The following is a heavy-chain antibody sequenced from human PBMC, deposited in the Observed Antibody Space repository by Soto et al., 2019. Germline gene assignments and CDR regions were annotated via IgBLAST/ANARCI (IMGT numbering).Heavy chain of an antibody. Sequence: EVQLVESGGGLVKPGGSLRLSCAASGFTFSSYSMNWVRQAPGKGLEWVSSISSSSSYIYYADSVKGRFTISRDNAKNSLYLQMNSLRAEDTAVYYCARQEAAAGTSLPDYWGQGTLVTVSS. D-gene: IGHD6-13*01. CDR1: GFTFSSYS. V-gene: IGHV3-21*01. CDR2: ISSSSSYI. CDR3: ARQEAAAGTSLPDY. J-gene: IGHJ4*02.